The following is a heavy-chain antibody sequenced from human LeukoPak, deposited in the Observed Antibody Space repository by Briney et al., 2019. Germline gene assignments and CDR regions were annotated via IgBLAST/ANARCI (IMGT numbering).Heavy chain of an antibody. CDR2: IYYSGST. J-gene: IGHJ4*02. CDR3: ARDGGGKSRPFDY. D-gene: IGHD4-23*01. Sequence: SETLSLTCTVSGGSLSSYYWSWTRQPPGKGLEWIGNIYYSGSTNYNPSLKSRVTMSVDTSKSQFSLKVSSVTAVDTAVYYCARDGGGKSRPFDYWGQGTPVTVSS. V-gene: IGHV4-59*01. CDR1: GGSLSSYY.